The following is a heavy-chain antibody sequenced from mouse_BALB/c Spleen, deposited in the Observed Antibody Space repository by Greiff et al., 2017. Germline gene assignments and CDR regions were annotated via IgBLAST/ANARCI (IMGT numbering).Heavy chain of an antibody. V-gene: IGHV1-14*01. J-gene: IGHJ2*01. CDR3: ARWGKGYYFDY. CDR2: INPYNDGT. CDR1: GYTFTSYV. Sequence: EVQVVESGPELVKPGASVKMSCKASGYTFTSYVMHWVKQKPGQGLEWIGYINPYNDGTKYNEKFKGKATLTSDKSSSTAYMELSSLTSEDSAVYYCARWGKGYYFDYWGQGTTLTVSS.